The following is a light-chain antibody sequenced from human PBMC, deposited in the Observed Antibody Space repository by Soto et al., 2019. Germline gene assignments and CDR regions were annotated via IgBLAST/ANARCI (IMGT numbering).Light chain of an antibody. V-gene: IGLV2-14*01. J-gene: IGLJ2*01. Sequence: QSALTQPASVSGSPGQSITISCTGTSSDVGGYNYVSWYQQHPGKAPKLMIYAVSNRPSGVSNRFSGSKSGNTASLTISGLQAEDEADYYCGSYTTSITVIFGGGTKLTVL. CDR1: SSDVGGYNY. CDR2: AVS. CDR3: GSYTTSITVI.